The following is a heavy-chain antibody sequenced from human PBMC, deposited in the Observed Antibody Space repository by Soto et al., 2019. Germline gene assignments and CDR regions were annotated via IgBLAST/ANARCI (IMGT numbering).Heavy chain of an antibody. J-gene: IGHJ5*02. CDR3: VKNSGWFNT. D-gene: IGHD3-10*01. CDR2: IDGSGGIT. CDR1: GFPFGTTD. Sequence: GGSLRLSCAASGFPFGTTDMSWVRQSPGEGLEWVSTIDGSGGITFYADSVKGRFTISRDNSRNTVYLQMNSLRGDDTALYYCVKNSGWFNTWGQGALVTVSS. V-gene: IGHV3-23*01.